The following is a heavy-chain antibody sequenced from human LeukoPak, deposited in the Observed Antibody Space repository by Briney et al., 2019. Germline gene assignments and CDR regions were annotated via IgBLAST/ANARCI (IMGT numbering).Heavy chain of an antibody. CDR3: AKAPGYSSSRAAFDY. D-gene: IGHD6-13*01. V-gene: IGHV3-23*01. CDR1: GFTFSSYA. CDR2: ISGSGGST. Sequence: GGSLRLSCAASGFTFSSYAMSWVRQAPGKGLEWVSAISGSGGSTYYADSVKGRFTISRDNSKNTLYLQMNSLRAEDTAVYYCAKAPGYSSSRAAFDYWGRGTLVNVSS. J-gene: IGHJ4*02.